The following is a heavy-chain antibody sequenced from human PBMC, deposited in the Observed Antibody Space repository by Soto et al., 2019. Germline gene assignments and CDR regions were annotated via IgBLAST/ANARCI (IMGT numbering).Heavy chain of an antibody. V-gene: IGHV4-39*01. CDR1: GGSLSSSSYH. CDR3: ARNSNGFDI. CDR2: IFYSGST. Sequence: PSETLSLTCTVSGGSLSSSSYHWGWIRRPPGKGLEWIGSIFYSGSTYYNPSFKSRVTISIDTSKNQFSLKLTSVTAADTAEYYCARNSNGFDIWGQGTMVTVSS. J-gene: IGHJ3*02.